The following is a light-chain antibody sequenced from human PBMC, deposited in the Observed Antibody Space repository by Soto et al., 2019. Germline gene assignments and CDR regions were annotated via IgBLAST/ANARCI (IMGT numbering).Light chain of an antibody. CDR3: SSYTAISTLDIV. J-gene: IGLJ2*01. CDR2: GVN. V-gene: IGLV2-14*01. Sequence: QSVLTQPASVSGSPGQSVTISCTGTSSDVGGYNYVSWYQQHPGKAPKLVIYGVNYRPSGVSARFSGSKFQNTASLTISGLQAEDEADYYCSSYTAISTLDIVFGGGTKLTVL. CDR1: SSDVGGYNY.